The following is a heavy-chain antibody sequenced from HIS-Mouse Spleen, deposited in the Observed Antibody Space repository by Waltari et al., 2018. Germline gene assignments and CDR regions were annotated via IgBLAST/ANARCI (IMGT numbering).Heavy chain of an antibody. V-gene: IGHV4-31*03. D-gene: IGHD3-3*01. CDR2: LYYRGST. CDR1: GGSISSGGYY. CDR3: ARSPYYDFWSGYSDNWFDP. J-gene: IGHJ5*02. Sequence: QVQLQESGPGLVKPSQTLSLTCTVSGGSISSGGYYWSWIRQHPGKGLEWIGNLYYRGSTYYNPPLKSRVTISVDKSKNQFSLRLRSVTAADTAVYYCARSPYYDFWSGYSDNWFDPWGQGTLVTVSS.